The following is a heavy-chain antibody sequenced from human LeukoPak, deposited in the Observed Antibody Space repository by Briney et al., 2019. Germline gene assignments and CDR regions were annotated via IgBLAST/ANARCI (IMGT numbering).Heavy chain of an antibody. CDR3: ARGSDSSSWYNP. V-gene: IGHV1-8*01. CDR2: MNLNSGNT. Sequence: ASVKVSCKASGYTFTSYDINWVRQATGQGLEWMGWMNLNSGNTGYAQKFQGRVTMTRNTSISTAYMELSSLRSEDTAVYYCARGSDSSSWYNPWGQGTLVTVSS. D-gene: IGHD6-13*01. CDR1: GYTFTSYD. J-gene: IGHJ5*02.